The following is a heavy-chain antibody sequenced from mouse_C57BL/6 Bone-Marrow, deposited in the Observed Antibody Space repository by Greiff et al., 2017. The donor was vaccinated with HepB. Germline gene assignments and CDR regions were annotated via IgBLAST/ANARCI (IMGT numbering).Heavy chain of an antibody. CDR3: ARKDYGSSHWYFDV. CDR1: GYTFTDYN. V-gene: IGHV1-18*01. CDR2: INPNNGGT. D-gene: IGHD1-1*01. J-gene: IGHJ1*03. Sequence: VQLQQSGPELVKPGASVKIPCKASGYTFTDYNMDWVKQSHGKSLEWIGDINPNNGGTIYNQKFKGKATLTVDKSSSTAYMELRSPTSEDTAVYYCARKDYGSSHWYFDVWGTGTTVTVSS.